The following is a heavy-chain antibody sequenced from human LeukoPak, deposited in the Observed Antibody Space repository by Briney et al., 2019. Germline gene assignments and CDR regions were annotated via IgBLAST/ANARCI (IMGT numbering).Heavy chain of an antibody. J-gene: IGHJ4*02. V-gene: IGHV1-2*02. CDR1: GYTFTGYY. CDR2: INLNSGGT. Sequence: ASVKVSCKASGYTFTGYYMHWVRQAPGQGLEWMGWINLNSGGTNYAQKFQGRVTMTRDTSISTAYMELSRLRSDDTAVYYCARGDSSSSLVDYWGQGTLVTVSS. D-gene: IGHD6-6*01. CDR3: ARGDSSSSLVDY.